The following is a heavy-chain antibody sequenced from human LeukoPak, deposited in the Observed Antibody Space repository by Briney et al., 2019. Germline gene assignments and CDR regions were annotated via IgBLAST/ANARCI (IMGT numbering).Heavy chain of an antibody. D-gene: IGHD4-23*01. CDR2: ISYDGSNK. CDR3: ARGPVVHTLDY. J-gene: IGHJ4*02. V-gene: IGHV3-30-3*01. Sequence: PGRPLRLSCAASGFTFSSYAMHWVRQAPGKGLEWVAVISYDGSNKYYADSVKGRFTISRDNSKNTLYLQMNSLRAEDTAVYYCARGPVVHTLDYWGQGTLVTVSS. CDR1: GFTFSSYA.